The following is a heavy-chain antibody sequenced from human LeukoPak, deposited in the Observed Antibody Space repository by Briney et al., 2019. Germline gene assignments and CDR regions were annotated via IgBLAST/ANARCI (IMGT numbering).Heavy chain of an antibody. D-gene: IGHD3-3*01. V-gene: IGHV3-74*01. J-gene: IGHJ4*02. CDR3: ASDHDFSSGRNY. CDR2: INSDGSFA. Sequence: GGSLRLSCTASGFTFRNYAMHWVRQAPGKGLVWVSRINSDGSFATYADSVRGRFTISRDNAKNTLYLQMNNLRAEDTAVYYCASDHDFSSGRNYWGQGTLVAVSS. CDR1: GFTFRNYA.